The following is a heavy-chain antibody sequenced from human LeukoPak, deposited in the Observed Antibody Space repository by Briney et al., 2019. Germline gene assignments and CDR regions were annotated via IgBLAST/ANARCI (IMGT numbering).Heavy chain of an antibody. D-gene: IGHD1-26*01. CDR1: GGYISSGGYY. V-gene: IGHV4-31*03. Sequence: SETLSLTCTVSGGYISSGGYYWSWIRQHPGKGLEWIGYIYYSGSTYYNPSLKSRVTISVDTSKNKFSLKLSSVTAADTAVYYCARDGGRDSGSYYEDYWGQGTLVTVSS. CDR2: IYYSGST. CDR3: ARDGGRDSGSYYEDY. J-gene: IGHJ4*02.